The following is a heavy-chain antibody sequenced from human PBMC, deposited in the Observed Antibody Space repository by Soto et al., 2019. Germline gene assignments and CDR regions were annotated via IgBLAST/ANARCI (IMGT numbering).Heavy chain of an antibody. J-gene: IGHJ4*02. CDR1: GFTFSSYS. CDR2: ISSSSSTI. CDR3: ARDLTGAPDY. V-gene: IGHV3-48*02. Sequence: GESLKISCXASGFTFSSYSMNWVRQAPGKGLEWVSYISSSSSTIYYADSVKGRFTISRDNAKNSLYLQMNSLRDEDTAVYYCARDLTGAPDYWGQGTLVTVSS. D-gene: IGHD7-27*01.